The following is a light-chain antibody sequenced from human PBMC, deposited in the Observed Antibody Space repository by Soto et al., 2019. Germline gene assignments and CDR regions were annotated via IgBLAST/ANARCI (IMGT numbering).Light chain of an antibody. Sequence: EIVMTQSPATLSVSPGERATLSCRASQSVAGNLAWYQQKPGQAPRLLIYGASTRATGIPARFSGSGSGTEFTLTISSLQSEDFAVYFCQQYNNWPRTFGQGTKVEIK. V-gene: IGKV3-15*01. CDR1: QSVAGN. J-gene: IGKJ1*01. CDR2: GAS. CDR3: QQYNNWPRT.